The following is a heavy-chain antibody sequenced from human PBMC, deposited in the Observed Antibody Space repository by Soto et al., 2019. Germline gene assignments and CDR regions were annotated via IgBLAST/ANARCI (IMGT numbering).Heavy chain of an antibody. Sequence: GGSLRLSCASSGFTFSSYAIHLVRQAPGKGLEWVSIFSGGGDRTYYADSVKGRFTISRDNSKNTLYLLMNSLRAEDTAVYYCAKTYSSGVKWLDPWGQGTLVTVS. D-gene: IGHD6-25*01. V-gene: IGHV3-23*01. J-gene: IGHJ5*02. CDR3: AKTYSSGVKWLDP. CDR2: FSGGGDRT. CDR1: GFTFSSYA.